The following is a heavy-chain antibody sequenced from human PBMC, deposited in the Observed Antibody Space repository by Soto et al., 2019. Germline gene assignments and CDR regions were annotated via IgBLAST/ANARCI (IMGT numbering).Heavy chain of an antibody. CDR1: GGSFSGYY. CDR2: VSHSGTT. Sequence: QVQLQQWGAGLLKPSETLSLTCAVYGGSFSGYYWTWVRQSPGKGLEWIGEVSHSGTTNYNPSLKTRAPKSLDTSTNQFSLDLTPVTAADTAVYYCAPYGRTPSWYFDLWGRGTLVTVSS. J-gene: IGHJ2*01. CDR3: APYGRTPSWYFDL. D-gene: IGHD4-17*01. V-gene: IGHV4-34*01.